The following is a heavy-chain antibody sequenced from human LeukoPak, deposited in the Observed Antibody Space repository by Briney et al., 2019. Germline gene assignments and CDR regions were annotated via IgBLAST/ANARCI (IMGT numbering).Heavy chain of an antibody. CDR3: ARGARARKTMVRGVNGRFDP. J-gene: IGHJ5*02. Sequence: SETLSLTCAVYGGSFSGYYWTWIRQSPGKGLEWIGEVINGGSTNYTPSLKSRVTISLDTSKSQFSLRVNSLTAADTAVYYCARGARARKTMVRGVNGRFDPWGQGTLVTVSS. V-gene: IGHV4-34*01. CDR1: GGSFSGYY. CDR2: VINGGST. D-gene: IGHD3-10*01.